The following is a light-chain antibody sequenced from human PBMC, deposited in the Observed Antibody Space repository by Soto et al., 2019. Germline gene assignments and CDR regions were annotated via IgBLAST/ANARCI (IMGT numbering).Light chain of an antibody. CDR1: LSISTNY. V-gene: IGKV3-20*01. CDR3: PQYGSSPPT. Sequence: EIVLTQSPGTLSLSPGERATLSCRASLSISTNYLAWYQRKPGQAPRLLIYGASNRATDIPARFSGSGSGTDFTLTITTLEPEDFAVYYCPQYGSSPPTFGQGTKVEIK. J-gene: IGKJ1*01. CDR2: GAS.